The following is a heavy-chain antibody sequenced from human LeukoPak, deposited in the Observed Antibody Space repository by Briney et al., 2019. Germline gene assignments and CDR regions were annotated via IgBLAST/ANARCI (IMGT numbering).Heavy chain of an antibody. J-gene: IGHJ4*02. V-gene: IGHV1-3*01. CDR3: VRDDCGDNCYPGGY. Sequence: ASVKVSCKASGYSFTNYVVHWVRQAPGQRPEWMGWIKAGNGDTKYSPNFQDRVTITRDISANTVYAELSSLTSEDTALYYCVRDDCGDNCYPGGYWGQGTLVTVSS. CDR1: GYSFTNYV. D-gene: IGHD2-21*02. CDR2: IKAGNGDT.